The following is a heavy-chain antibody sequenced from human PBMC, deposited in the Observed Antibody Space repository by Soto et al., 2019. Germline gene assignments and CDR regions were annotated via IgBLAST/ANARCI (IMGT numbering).Heavy chain of an antibody. CDR2: ISGSGDVI. D-gene: IGHD2-15*01. V-gene: IGHV3-11*01. CDR3: ARAPDCGEGSCYRHFDL. Sequence: GGSLRLSCAASAFKFSDYYMSWVRQAPGKGLEWVSYISGSGDVIYYADSVKGRFTISRDNDKKSVHLKMDTLRAEDTALYYCARAPDCGEGSCYRHFDLWGQGTRVTVSS. CDR1: AFKFSDYY. J-gene: IGHJ4*02.